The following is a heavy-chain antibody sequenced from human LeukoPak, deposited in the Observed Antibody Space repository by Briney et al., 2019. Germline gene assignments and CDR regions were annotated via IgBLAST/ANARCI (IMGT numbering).Heavy chain of an antibody. V-gene: IGHV3-21*01. CDR2: ISSSSSYI. Sequence: PGGSLRLSCAASGFTFSSYTMKWVRQAPGKGLEWVSSISSSSSYIYYADSVKGRFTISRDNAKNSLFLQMNSLRAEDTAVYFCARAAYCGGDCYSFDYWGQGTLVTVSS. J-gene: IGHJ4*02. D-gene: IGHD2-21*02. CDR3: ARAAYCGGDCYSFDY. CDR1: GFTFSSYT.